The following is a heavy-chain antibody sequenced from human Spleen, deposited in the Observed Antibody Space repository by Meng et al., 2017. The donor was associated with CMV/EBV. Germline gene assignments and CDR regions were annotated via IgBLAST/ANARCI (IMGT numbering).Heavy chain of an antibody. CDR1: GASVSGCY. CDR2: INHSGST. J-gene: IGHJ4*02. CDR3: ARGPLFDY. V-gene: IGHV4-34*01. Sequence: TLSLTCAVYGASVSGCYWSWIRQPPGKGLEWIGEINHSGSTNYSPSLKSRVTISVDTSKNQFSLKLSSVTAADTAVYYCARGPLFDYWGQGSLVTVSS.